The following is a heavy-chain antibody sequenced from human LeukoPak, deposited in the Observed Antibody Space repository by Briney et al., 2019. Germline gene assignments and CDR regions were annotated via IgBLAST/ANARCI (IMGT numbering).Heavy chain of an antibody. CDR1: GGTFSSYA. V-gene: IGHV1-69*05. D-gene: IGHD2-21*02. CDR2: IIPIFGTA. Sequence: ASVKVSCKASGGTFSSYAISWVRQAPGQGLEWMGRIIPIFGTANYAQKFQGRVTNTTDESTSTAYMELSSLRSEDTAVYYCARSHIVVVTGNYYFDYWGQGTLVTVSS. J-gene: IGHJ4*02. CDR3: ARSHIVVVTGNYYFDY.